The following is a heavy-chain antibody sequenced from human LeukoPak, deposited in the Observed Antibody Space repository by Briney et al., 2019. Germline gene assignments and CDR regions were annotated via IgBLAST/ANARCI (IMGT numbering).Heavy chain of an antibody. CDR1: GFTFSSYA. CDR2: ITASGVTT. D-gene: IGHD4-17*01. Sequence: PGGSLRLSCAASGFTFSSYAMSWVRQTPAKGLEWVPGITASGVTTLYPDSVKGRIAISRDNSMNTLYLEMSSLRVEDTAVYYCTKGGANDAFDIWGQGTLVTVS. J-gene: IGHJ3*02. CDR3: TKGGANDAFDI. V-gene: IGHV3-23*01.